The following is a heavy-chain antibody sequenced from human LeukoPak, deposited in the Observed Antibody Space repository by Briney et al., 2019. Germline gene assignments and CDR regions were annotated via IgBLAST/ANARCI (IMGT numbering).Heavy chain of an antibody. CDR3: TQGSAQYFDY. CDR2: IRSKGDGGTT. CDR1: GLTLSNVW. D-gene: IGHD2-15*01. V-gene: IGHV3-15*07. J-gene: IGHJ4*02. Sequence: GGSLRLSCAASGLTLSNVWMNWVRQAPGKGLEWVGRIRSKGDGGTTDFATFIEGRFTISRDDSKNTLYLQMNRLTSEDTAVYYCTQGSAQYFDYWGQGTLVTVSS.